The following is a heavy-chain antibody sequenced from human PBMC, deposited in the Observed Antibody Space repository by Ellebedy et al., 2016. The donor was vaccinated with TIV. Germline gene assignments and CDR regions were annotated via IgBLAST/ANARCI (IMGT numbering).Heavy chain of an antibody. Sequence: ASVKVSCXASGYTFSSYGISWVRQAPGQGLEWLGWIDASNGNANYGQKFQGRVTVTTDTSTTTAYMELRSLKSDDTAVYYCVRDYNYEVMYWGQGTLVTVSS. V-gene: IGHV1-18*01. J-gene: IGHJ4*02. CDR2: IDASNGNA. CDR3: VRDYNYEVMY. D-gene: IGHD5-24*01. CDR1: GYTFSSYG.